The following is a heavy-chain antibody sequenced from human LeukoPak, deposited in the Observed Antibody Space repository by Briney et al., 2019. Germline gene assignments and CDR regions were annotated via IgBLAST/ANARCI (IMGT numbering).Heavy chain of an antibody. CDR3: VNYGWGRPA. CDR1: GFTFSNYW. J-gene: IGHJ4*02. V-gene: IGHV3-74*03. CDR2: IKSDGSDT. D-gene: IGHD3-10*01. Sequence: GGSLRLSCAASGFTFSNYWMHWVRQAPGKGLVWVSRIKSDGSDTTYADSVKGRFTISRENAKNMLYLQMNSLRAEDTAVYYCVNYGWGRPAWGQGTLVTVSS.